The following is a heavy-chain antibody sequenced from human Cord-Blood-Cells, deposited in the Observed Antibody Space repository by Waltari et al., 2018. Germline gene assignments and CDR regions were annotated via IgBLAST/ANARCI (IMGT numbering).Heavy chain of an antibody. V-gene: IGHV4-31*03. CDR1: GGSISSGGYY. D-gene: IGHD3-3*01. CDR2: IYYSGST. J-gene: IGHJ3*02. Sequence: QVQLQESGPGLVKPSQTLSLTCTVSGGSISSGGYYWSCIRQHPGTGLEWIGYIYYSGSTYYNPSLKSRVTISVDTSKNQFSLKLSSVTAADTAVYYCARAPYNRGITIFGVVIDAFDIWGQGTMVTVSS. CDR3: ARAPYNRGITIFGVVIDAFDI.